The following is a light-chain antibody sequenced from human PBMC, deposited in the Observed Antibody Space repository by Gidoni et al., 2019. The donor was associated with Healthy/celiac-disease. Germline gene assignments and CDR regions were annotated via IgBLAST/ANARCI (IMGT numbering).Light chain of an antibody. CDR2: QDS. CDR1: KLGDKY. V-gene: IGLV3-1*01. J-gene: IGLJ3*02. Sequence: SYELTQLPAVSVSPGQTASITSSGDKLGDKYACWYQQKPGQSPVLVNYQDSKRPSGIPERFSGSNSGNTATLTISGTQAMDEADYYCQAWDSSTGVFGGGTKLTVL. CDR3: QAWDSSTGV.